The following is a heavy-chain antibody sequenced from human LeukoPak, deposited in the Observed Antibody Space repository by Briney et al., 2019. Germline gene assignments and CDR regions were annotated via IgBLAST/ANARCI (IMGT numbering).Heavy chain of an antibody. CDR3: ARGVPAAIPYYYYGMDV. CDR2: INPSGGST. D-gene: IGHD2-2*01. V-gene: IGHV1-46*01. Sequence: GASVKVSCKASGYTFTSYYMHWVRQAPGQGLEWMGIINPSGGSTSYAQKFQGRVTMTRDTSTSTVYMELSSLRSEDTAVYYCARGVPAAIPYYYYGMDVWGQGITVTVSS. CDR1: GYTFTSYY. J-gene: IGHJ6*02.